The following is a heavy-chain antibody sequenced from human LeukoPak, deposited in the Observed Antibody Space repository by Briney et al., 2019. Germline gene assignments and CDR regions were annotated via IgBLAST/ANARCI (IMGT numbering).Heavy chain of an antibody. V-gene: IGHV4-61*01. Sequence: SETLSLTCTVSGASVSSGSYYWSWIRQPPGKRLEWIGYIYYSGSTNYNPSLKSQVTISVDTSKDQFSLKLSSATAADTAVYYCAREAVYYYYGSGSYYYYGMDVWGQGTTVTVSS. D-gene: IGHD3-10*01. CDR1: GASVSSGSYY. CDR3: AREAVYYYYGSGSYYYYGMDV. CDR2: IYYSGST. J-gene: IGHJ6*02.